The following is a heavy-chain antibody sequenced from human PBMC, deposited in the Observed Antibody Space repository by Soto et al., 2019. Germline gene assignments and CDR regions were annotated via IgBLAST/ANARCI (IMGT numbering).Heavy chain of an antibody. J-gene: IGHJ3*02. Sequence: SETLSLTCTVSGGSISSYYWSWIRQPPGKGLEWIGYIYYSGSTNYNPSLKSRVTISVDTSKNQFSLKLSSVTAADTAVYYCARHMVRGVDDAFDIWGQGTMVTVSS. D-gene: IGHD3-10*01. V-gene: IGHV4-59*08. CDR3: ARHMVRGVDDAFDI. CDR2: IYYSGST. CDR1: GGSISSYY.